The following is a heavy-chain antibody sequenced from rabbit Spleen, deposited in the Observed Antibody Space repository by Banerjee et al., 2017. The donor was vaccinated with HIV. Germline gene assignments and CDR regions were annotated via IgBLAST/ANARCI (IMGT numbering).Heavy chain of an antibody. Sequence: QSLEESGGDLVKPGASLTLTCTASGVSFSISSYMCWVRQAPGKGLEWIACIDSGSSGFTYFATWAKGRFTCSKTSSTTVTLQMTRLTAADTATYFCARFYAGYGDFGYAAMWGQGTLVTVS. CDR2: IDSGSSGFT. J-gene: IGHJ6*01. D-gene: IGHD7-1*01. V-gene: IGHV1S40*01. CDR3: ARFYAGYGDFGYAAM. CDR1: GVSFSISSY.